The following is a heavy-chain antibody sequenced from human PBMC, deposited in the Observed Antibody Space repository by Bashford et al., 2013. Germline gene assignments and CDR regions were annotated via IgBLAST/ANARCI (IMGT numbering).Heavy chain of an antibody. V-gene: IGHV2-5*08. CDR2: LYWDDDK. CDR1: GFSLSTSGMC. D-gene: IGHD3-22*01. Sequence: SGPTLVKPTQTLTLTCTFSGFSLSTSGMCVSWIRQPPGKALEWLALLYWDDDKRYSPSLKSRLTITKDTSKNQVVLTMTNMDPVDTATYYCALHYYHSSGYYYEYFQHWGQAPWSPSPQ. J-gene: IGHJ1*01. CDR3: ALHYYHSSGYYYEYFQH.